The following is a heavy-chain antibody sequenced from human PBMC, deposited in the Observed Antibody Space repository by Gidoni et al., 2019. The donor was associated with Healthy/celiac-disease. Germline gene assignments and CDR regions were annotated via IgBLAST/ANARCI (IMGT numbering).Heavy chain of an antibody. CDR1: GGTIRSYA. D-gene: IGHD4-4*01. CDR3: ARPTVTTPDYYYGMDV. CDR2: NIPIFGTA. J-gene: IGHJ6*02. Sequence: QVQLVQSGAEGKKPGSSVKVSCKASGGTIRSYAISWVRQAPGQGLELMGGNIPIFGTANYAQKFQGRVTITADESTSTAYMELSSLRSEDTAVYYCARPTVTTPDYYYGMDVWGQGTTVTVSS. V-gene: IGHV1-69*01.